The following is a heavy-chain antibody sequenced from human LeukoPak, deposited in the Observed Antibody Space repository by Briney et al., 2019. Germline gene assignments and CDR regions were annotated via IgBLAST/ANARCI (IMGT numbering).Heavy chain of an antibody. J-gene: IGHJ3*02. CDR2: ISYDGSNK. CDR3: ARDGTKRLLAVAAPAEAFDI. V-gene: IGHV3-30*03. D-gene: IGHD6-19*01. CDR1: GFTFSSYG. Sequence: TGGSLRLSCAASGFTFSSYGMHWVRQAPGKGLEWVAVISYDGSNKYYADSVKGRFTISRDNSKNTLYLQMNSLRAEDTAVYYCARDGTKRLLAVAAPAEAFDIWGQGTMVTVSS.